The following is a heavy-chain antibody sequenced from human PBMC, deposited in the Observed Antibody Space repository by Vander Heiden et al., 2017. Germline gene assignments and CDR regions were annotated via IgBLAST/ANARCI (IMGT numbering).Heavy chain of an antibody. CDR1: GYTFTSYD. CDR2: MSPNSGNT. D-gene: IGHD1-1*01. V-gene: IGHV1-8*01. Sequence: QVQLVQSGAEVKKPGASVKVSCKASGYTFTSYDINWVRQATGQGLEWMGWMSPNSGNTGYAQKFQGRVTMTRNTSISTAYMELSSLRSDDTAVYYCARARASGTRRALDFWGQGALVTVSS. CDR3: ARARASGTRRALDF. J-gene: IGHJ4*02.